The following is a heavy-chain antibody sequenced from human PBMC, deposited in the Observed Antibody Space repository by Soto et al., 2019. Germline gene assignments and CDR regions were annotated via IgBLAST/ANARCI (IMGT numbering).Heavy chain of an antibody. D-gene: IGHD3-3*01. CDR2: IKQDGSEK. CDR1: GFTFSSYW. Sequence: GGSLRLSCAASGFTFSSYWMSWVRQAPGKGLEWVANIKQDGSEKYYVDSVKGRFTISRDNAKNSLYLQMNSLRAEDTAVYYCARDRPPEYYDFWSGYSGPRYYYGMDVWGQGTTVTVSS. CDR3: ARDRPPEYYDFWSGYSGPRYYYGMDV. J-gene: IGHJ6*02. V-gene: IGHV3-7*01.